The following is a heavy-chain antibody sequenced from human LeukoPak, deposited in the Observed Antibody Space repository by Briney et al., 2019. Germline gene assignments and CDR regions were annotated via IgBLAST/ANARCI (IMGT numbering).Heavy chain of an antibody. CDR1: GFTFRSYA. D-gene: IGHD1-26*01. V-gene: IGHV3-30*04. J-gene: IGHJ4*02. CDR3: ARAGSSRFDY. Sequence: PGGSLRLSCAASGFTFRSYATHWVRHAPGKGLEWVAVISYDGSNKYYADSVKGRFTISRDNFKNTLYLQMNSLRAEDTAVYDCARAGSSRFDYWGQGTLVTVSS. CDR2: ISYDGSNK.